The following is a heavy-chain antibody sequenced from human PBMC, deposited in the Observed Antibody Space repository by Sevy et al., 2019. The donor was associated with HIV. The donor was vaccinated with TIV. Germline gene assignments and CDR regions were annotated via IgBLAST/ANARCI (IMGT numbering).Heavy chain of an antibody. Sequence: SQTLSLTCAISGDSVSSNSAAWNWIRQSPSRGLEWLGRTYYRSKWYNDYAVSVKSRITINPETSKNQFSLQLNSVTPEDTAVYYCARELTRQLEFPPNWFDPWGQGTLVTVSS. J-gene: IGHJ5*02. D-gene: IGHD1-1*01. CDR1: GDSVSSNSAA. V-gene: IGHV6-1*01. CDR3: ARELTRQLEFPPNWFDP. CDR2: TYYRSKWYN.